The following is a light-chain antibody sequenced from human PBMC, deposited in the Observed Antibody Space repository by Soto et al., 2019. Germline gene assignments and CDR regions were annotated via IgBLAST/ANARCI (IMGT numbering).Light chain of an antibody. Sequence: QSALTQPASVSGSPGQSITISCTGTSSDVGSYNLVSWYQQHPGKAPNLMIYAGSKRPSGVSNRFSGSKSGNTASLTISGLQAEDEADYYCCSYAGSTTGVFGGGTKLTVL. V-gene: IGLV2-23*01. J-gene: IGLJ3*02. CDR3: CSYAGSTTGV. CDR2: AGS. CDR1: SSDVGSYNL.